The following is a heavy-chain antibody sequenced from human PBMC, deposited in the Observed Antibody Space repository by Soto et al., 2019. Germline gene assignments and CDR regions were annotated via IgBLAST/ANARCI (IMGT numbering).Heavy chain of an antibody. CDR3: ARDAQLPMIVDYAFDI. Sequence: GGSLRLSCAASGFTFSSYSMNWVRQAPGKGLEWVSSISSSSSYIYYADSVKGRFTISRDNAKNTLYLQMNSLRAEDTAVYYCARDAQLPMIVDYAFDIWGQGTMVTVSS. J-gene: IGHJ3*02. CDR2: ISSSSSYI. CDR1: GFTFSSYS. D-gene: IGHD3-22*01. V-gene: IGHV3-21*01.